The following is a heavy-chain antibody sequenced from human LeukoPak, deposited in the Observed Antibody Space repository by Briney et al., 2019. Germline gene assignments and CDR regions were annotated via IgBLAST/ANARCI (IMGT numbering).Heavy chain of an antibody. CDR1: GGSFSNYD. J-gene: IGHJ6*01. D-gene: IGHD1-7*01. CDR2: INDSGTI. Sequence: SETLSLTCTVYGGSFSNYDWIWIRQSPGKGLEWIGEINDSGTINYNPSLMSRVTISVDKSKNQFSLTLSSVTAADTAVYYCARRWNYGRIYSIFVWGKGATVSVSS. V-gene: IGHV4-34*01. CDR3: ARRWNYGRIYSIFV.